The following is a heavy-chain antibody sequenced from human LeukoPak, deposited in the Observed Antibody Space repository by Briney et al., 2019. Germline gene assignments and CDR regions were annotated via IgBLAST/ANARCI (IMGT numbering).Heavy chain of an antibody. D-gene: IGHD4-17*01. CDR3: ARDQSMTTVTTCDY. CDR2: ISSSGAST. V-gene: IGHV3-64*01. CDR1: GFTFSTYA. Sequence: GGSLRLPCAASGFTFSTYAMHWVRQAPGKGLEYLSAISSSGASTYYANSVKGRFTISRDNSKNTLYLQMGSLRAEDMAVYYCARDQSMTTVTTCDYWGQGTLVTVSS. J-gene: IGHJ4*02.